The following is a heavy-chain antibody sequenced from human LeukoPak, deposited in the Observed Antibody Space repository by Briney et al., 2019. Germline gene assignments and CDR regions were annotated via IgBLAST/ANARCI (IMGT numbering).Heavy chain of an antibody. V-gene: IGHV4-34*01. CDR3: ARLYCSSTSCYSYMDV. Sequence: SETLSLTCAVYGGSFSGYYWSWIRQPPGKGLEWIGEINHSGSTDYNPSLKSRVTISADTSKNQFSLKLSSVTAADTAVYYCARLYCSSTSCYSYMDVWGKGTTVTVSS. CDR1: GGSFSGYY. CDR2: INHSGST. J-gene: IGHJ6*03. D-gene: IGHD2-2*01.